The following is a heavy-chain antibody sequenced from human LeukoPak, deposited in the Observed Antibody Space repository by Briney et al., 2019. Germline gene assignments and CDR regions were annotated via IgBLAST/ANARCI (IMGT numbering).Heavy chain of an antibody. D-gene: IGHD4-11*01. CDR3: ARGPTTVTRAFDY. CDR2: TSGST. CDR1: SGSMDYYN. Sequence: PSETLSLTCTVSSGSMDYYNWRWIRQPAGKGLEWIGRTSGSTKYNPSLKSRVTMSVDTSKNQFSLKLSSVTAADTAVYYCARGPTTVTRAFDYWGQGTLVTVSS. V-gene: IGHV4-4*07. J-gene: IGHJ4*02.